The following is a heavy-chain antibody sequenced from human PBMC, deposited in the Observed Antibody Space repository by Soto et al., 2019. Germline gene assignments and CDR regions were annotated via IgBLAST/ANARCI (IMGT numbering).Heavy chain of an antibody. D-gene: IGHD1-26*01. Sequence: LRLSCAASGFTFSSYAMHWVRQAPGKGLEYVSAISSNGGSTYYADSVKGRFTISRDNSKNTPYLQMGSLRAEDMAVYYCARSRGGLQAYYGMDVWGQGTTVTVSS. CDR2: ISSNGGST. J-gene: IGHJ6*02. CDR1: GFTFSSYA. V-gene: IGHV3-64*02. CDR3: ARSRGGLQAYYGMDV.